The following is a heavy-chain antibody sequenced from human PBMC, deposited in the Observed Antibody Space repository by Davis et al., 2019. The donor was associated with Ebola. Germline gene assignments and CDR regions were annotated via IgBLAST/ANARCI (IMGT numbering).Heavy chain of an antibody. CDR1: GGSFSGYY. J-gene: IGHJ4*02. D-gene: IGHD2-21*02. V-gene: IGHV4-34*01. Sequence: PSETLSLTCAVYGGSFSGYYWSWIRQPPGKGLEWIGEINHSGSTNYNPSLKSRVTISVDTSKNQFSLKLSSVTAADTAVYYCARGGLAYCGGDCYPLDYWGQGTLVTVSS. CDR3: ARGGLAYCGGDCYPLDY. CDR2: INHSGST.